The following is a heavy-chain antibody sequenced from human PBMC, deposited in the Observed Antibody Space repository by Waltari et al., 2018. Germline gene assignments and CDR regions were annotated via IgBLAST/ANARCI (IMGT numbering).Heavy chain of an antibody. CDR2: IRGYNGDT. CDR1: GYTFHNYG. Sequence: QVQLVQSGAEVKKPGASVKVSCKASGYTFHNYGVAWVRQAPGQGLEWMGWIRGYNGDTKFAQKFQYRLTMTTDTSTDTAYMELRSLRSDDTAVYYCARLYDNSYYNYASDYWGQGTLVTVSS. V-gene: IGHV1-18*01. J-gene: IGHJ4*02. D-gene: IGHD3-22*01. CDR3: ARLYDNSYYNYASDY.